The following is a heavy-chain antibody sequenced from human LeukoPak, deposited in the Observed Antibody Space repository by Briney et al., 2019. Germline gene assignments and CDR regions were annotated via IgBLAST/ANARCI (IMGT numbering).Heavy chain of an antibody. CDR2: ISSSSSYI. CDR3: ARYGIVGATYFDY. Sequence: GGSLRLSCAASGFTFSSDSMNWVRQAPGEGLEWVSSISSSSSYIHYADSMKGRFSISRDNDKNSLYLQMDNLRVEDTAIYCARYGIVGATYFDYWGQGTLVTVSS. J-gene: IGHJ4*02. D-gene: IGHD1-26*01. V-gene: IGHV3-21*01. CDR1: GFTFSSDS.